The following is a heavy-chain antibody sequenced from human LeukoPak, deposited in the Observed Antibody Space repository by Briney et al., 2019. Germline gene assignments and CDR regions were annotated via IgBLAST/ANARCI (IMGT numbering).Heavy chain of an antibody. CDR1: GGSISSYY. CDR2: IYYSGST. J-gene: IGHJ4*02. D-gene: IGHD6-19*01. CDR3: ATQKQWPVGDYFDY. Sequence: SETQSLTCTVSGGSISSYYWSWIRQPPGKGLEWLGYIYYSGSTNYNPSLKSRVTISVDTSKNQFSLKLSSVTAADTAVYYCATQKQWPVGDYFDYWGQGTLVTVSS. V-gene: IGHV4-59*01.